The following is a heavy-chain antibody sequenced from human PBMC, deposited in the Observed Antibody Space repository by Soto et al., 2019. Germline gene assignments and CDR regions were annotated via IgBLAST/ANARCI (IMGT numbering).Heavy chain of an antibody. Sequence: GGSLRLSCAASGFTFSSYGMHWVRQAPGKGLEWVAVISYDGSNKYYADSVKGRFTISRDNSKNTLYLQMNSLRAADTAVYYCARAYPYYDILTGPPQGMDVWGQGTTVTVSS. D-gene: IGHD3-9*01. CDR2: ISYDGSNK. CDR3: ARAYPYYDILTGPPQGMDV. CDR1: GFTFSSYG. J-gene: IGHJ6*02. V-gene: IGHV3-30*03.